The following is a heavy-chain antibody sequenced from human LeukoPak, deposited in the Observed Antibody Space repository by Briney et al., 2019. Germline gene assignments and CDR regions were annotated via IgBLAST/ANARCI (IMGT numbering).Heavy chain of an antibody. Sequence: AGGSLRLSCAASGFTFGSYGMHWVRQAPGKGLEWVAVIWNDGNYKFYRDSVKARFSISRDNSEGMLYLQMDSLRVEDTAVYYCAKGRVGADRPPFDYWGQGTLVTVSP. CDR1: GFTFGSYG. J-gene: IGHJ4*02. CDR3: AKGRVGADRPPFDY. V-gene: IGHV3-33*06. D-gene: IGHD1-26*01. CDR2: IWNDGNYK.